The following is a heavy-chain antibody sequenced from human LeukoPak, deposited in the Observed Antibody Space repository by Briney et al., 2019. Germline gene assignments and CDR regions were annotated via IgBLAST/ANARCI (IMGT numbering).Heavy chain of an antibody. J-gene: IGHJ4*02. CDR3: ARVRRIAAPHPMGN. V-gene: IGHV4-39*01. CDR1: GGSISSSSYY. CDR2: IYYSGST. D-gene: IGHD6-6*01. Sequence: SETLSLTCTVSGGSISSSSYYWGWIRQPPGKGLEWIGSIYYSGSTYYNPSLKSRVTISVDTSKNQFSLKLSSVTAADTAVYYCARVRRIAAPHPMGNWGQGTLVTVSS.